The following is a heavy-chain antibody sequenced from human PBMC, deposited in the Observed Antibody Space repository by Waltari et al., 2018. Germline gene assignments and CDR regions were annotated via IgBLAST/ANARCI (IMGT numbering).Heavy chain of an antibody. CDR2: IYNSGNM. CDR3: AIDRNTRFDP. CDR1: GGSISSGGVS. Sequence: QVQLQESGPGLVKPSQTLSLTCAVSGGSISSGGVSWTWIRQRPGTGLGWIGNIYNSGNMFYNPSLRSRVSMSVDTSKNQFSLRLSSVTAADTAVYFCAIDRNTRFDPWGQGTLVTVSS. J-gene: IGHJ5*02. D-gene: IGHD3-16*02. V-gene: IGHV4-31*11.